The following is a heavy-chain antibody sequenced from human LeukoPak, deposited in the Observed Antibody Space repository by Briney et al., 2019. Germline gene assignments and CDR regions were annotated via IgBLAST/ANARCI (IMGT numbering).Heavy chain of an antibody. CDR1: GFTFGDYA. Sequence: QPGGSLRLSCTASGFTFGDYAMTWVRQAPGKGLEWVGFIASETYGGTAEYAASVKGRFTISRDDSKSIAYLQMNSLRAEDTAVYYCAKEGGSSGWYPQGKFDYWGQGTLVTVSS. CDR3: AKEGGSSGWYPQGKFDY. CDR2: IASETYGGTA. D-gene: IGHD6-19*01. J-gene: IGHJ4*02. V-gene: IGHV3-49*04.